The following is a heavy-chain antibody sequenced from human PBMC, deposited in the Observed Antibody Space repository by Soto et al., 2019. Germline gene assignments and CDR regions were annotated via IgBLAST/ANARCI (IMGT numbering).Heavy chain of an antibody. CDR2: IYYSGST. CDR1: GGSVSSGSYY. CDR3: AREVTTVTRGWVLNPYYFDY. J-gene: IGHJ4*02. D-gene: IGHD4-17*01. Sequence: SETLSLTCTVSGGSVSSGSYYWSWIRQPPGKGLEWIGYIYYSGSTNYNPSLKSRVTISVDTSKNQFSLKLSSVTAADTAVYYCAREVTTVTRGWVLNPYYFDYWGQGTLVTVSS. V-gene: IGHV4-61*01.